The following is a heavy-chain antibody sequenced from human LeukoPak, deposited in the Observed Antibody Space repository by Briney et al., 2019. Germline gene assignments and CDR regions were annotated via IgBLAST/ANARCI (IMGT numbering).Heavy chain of an antibody. J-gene: IGHJ4*02. V-gene: IGHV4-59*01. Sequence: SETLSLTCTVSGCSISSYYWSWIRQPPGKGLEWIGYINYSGSTNYNPSLKSRVTMSVDTSKNQFSLKLSSETAADTAMYYCAREGRKDYVYFDHWGQGSLVTVSS. D-gene: IGHD4-17*01. CDR1: GCSISSYY. CDR3: AREGRKDYVYFDH. CDR2: INYSGST.